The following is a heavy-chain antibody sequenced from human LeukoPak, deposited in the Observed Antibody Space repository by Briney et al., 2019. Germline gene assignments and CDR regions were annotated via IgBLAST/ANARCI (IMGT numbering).Heavy chain of an antibody. CDR2: ISSNSRTT. V-gene: IGHV3-48*04. CDR3: ARRELLGYYYYGMDV. CDR1: GFAFSSYS. D-gene: IGHD1-26*01. Sequence: PGGSLRLSCAASGFAFSSYSMDWVRQAPGKGLELVSYISSNSRTTYYADSVKGRFTISRDNAKNSLYLQMNSLRAEDTAVYYCARRELLGYYYYGMDVWGQGTTVTVSS. J-gene: IGHJ6*02.